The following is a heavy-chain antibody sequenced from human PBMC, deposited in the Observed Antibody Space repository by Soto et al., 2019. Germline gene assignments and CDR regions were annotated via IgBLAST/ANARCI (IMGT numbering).Heavy chain of an antibody. CDR1: GYTFTSYG. CDR3: ATVSQAAALGW. CDR2: ISAYNGNT. V-gene: IGHV1-18*01. D-gene: IGHD6-13*01. Sequence: ASVKVSCKASGYTFTSYGISWVRQAPGQGLEWMGWISAYNGNTNYAQKFQGRVTMTEDTSTDTAYMELSSLRSEDTAVYYRATVSQAAALGWWGQGTLVTVSS. J-gene: IGHJ4*02.